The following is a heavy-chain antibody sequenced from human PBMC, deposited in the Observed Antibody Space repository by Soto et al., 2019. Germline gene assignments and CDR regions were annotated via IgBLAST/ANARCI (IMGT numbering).Heavy chain of an antibody. CDR2: IYSGGST. CDR3: ASKFGSGYYYYYMDV. Sequence: EVQLVESGGGLVQPGGSLRLSCAASGFTVSSNYMSWVRQAPGKGLEWVSVIYSGGSTYYADSVKGRFTISRDNSKNTLYLQMNSLRAKDTAVYYCASKFGSGYYYYYMDVWGKGTTVTVSS. D-gene: IGHD3-22*01. V-gene: IGHV3-66*01. J-gene: IGHJ6*03. CDR1: GFTVSSNY.